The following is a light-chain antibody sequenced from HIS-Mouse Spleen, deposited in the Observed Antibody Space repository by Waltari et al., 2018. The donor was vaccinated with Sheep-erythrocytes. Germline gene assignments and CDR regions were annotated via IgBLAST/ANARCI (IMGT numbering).Light chain of an antibody. Sequence: QSALTQPPSASGSPAQSVTISCPGTSSDGGGYNHVPGYQQHPGKPPKLIIYEVSKRPSGVPDRFSGSKSGNTASLTVSGLQAEDEADYYCSSYAGSNNWVFGGGTKLTVL. CDR1: SSDGGGYNH. CDR3: SSYAGSNNWV. J-gene: IGLJ3*02. V-gene: IGLV2-8*01. CDR2: EVS.